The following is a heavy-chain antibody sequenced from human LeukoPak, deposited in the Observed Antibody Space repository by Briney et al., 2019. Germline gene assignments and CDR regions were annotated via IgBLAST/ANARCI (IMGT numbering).Heavy chain of an antibody. CDR3: ARLKAVGLNDAFDI. CDR2: INHSGST. J-gene: IGHJ3*02. Sequence: SETLSLTCAVYGGSFSGYYWSWIRQPPGKGLEWIGEINHSGSTNYNPPLKSRVTISVDTTKKQFSLKLSSVTAADTAVYYCARLKAVGLNDAFDIWGQGTKVTVSS. CDR1: GGSFSGYY. V-gene: IGHV4-34*01. D-gene: IGHD4/OR15-4a*01.